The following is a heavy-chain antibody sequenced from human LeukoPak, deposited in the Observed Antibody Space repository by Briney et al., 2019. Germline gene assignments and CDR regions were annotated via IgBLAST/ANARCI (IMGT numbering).Heavy chain of an antibody. CDR2: IYYSGST. CDR3: ARGTGTFDY. D-gene: IGHD1-1*01. CDR1: GGSISSYY. V-gene: IGHV4-59*01. J-gene: IGHJ4*02. Sequence: PSETLSLTCTVSGGSISSYYWSWIRQPPGEGLEWIGYIYYSGSTNYNPSLKSRVTISVDTSKNQFSLKLSSVTAADAAVYYCARGTGTFDYWGQGTLVTVSS.